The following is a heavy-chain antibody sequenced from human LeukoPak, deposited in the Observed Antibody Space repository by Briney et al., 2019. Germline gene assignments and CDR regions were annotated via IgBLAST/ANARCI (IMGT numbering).Heavy chain of an antibody. J-gene: IGHJ4*02. CDR2: IYYSGST. CDR3: ARQGAGVPFDY. D-gene: IGHD3-10*01. V-gene: IGHV4-59*08. CDR1: GASISSYY. Sequence: TSETLSLTCAVSGASISSYYWSWIRQPPGKGLEWIGYIYYSGSTNYNPSLKSRVTISVDTSKNQFSLKLSSVTAADTAVYYCARQGAGVPFDYWGRGTLVTVSS.